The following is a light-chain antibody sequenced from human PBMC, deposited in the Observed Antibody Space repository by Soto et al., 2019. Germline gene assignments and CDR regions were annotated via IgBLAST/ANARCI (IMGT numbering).Light chain of an antibody. Sequence: QSVLTQPPSVSAAPGQKVTISCSGSSSNIGENDVSWYQQIPGTAPKLLIYGNNKRPSGIPDRFSGSRSGTSATLGITGLQTGDEADYYCGTWDTSLSGGVFGGGTKLTVL. V-gene: IGLV1-51*01. CDR2: GNN. CDR3: GTWDTSLSGGV. CDR1: SSNIGEND. J-gene: IGLJ2*01.